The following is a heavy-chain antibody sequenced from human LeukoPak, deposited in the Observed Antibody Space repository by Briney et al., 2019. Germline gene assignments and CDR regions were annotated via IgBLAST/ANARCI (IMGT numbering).Heavy chain of an antibody. D-gene: IGHD2-8*01. CDR1: GFTFSDTW. V-gene: IGHV3-74*01. CDR2: IRSDGSDT. CDR3: STDPRLLIY. Sequence: GGSLRLSCAASGFTFSDTWMHWVRQAPGEGLVWVSRIRSDGSDTRYAESVKGRFTISRDNAKNTLYLQMNSLRPEDTALYYCSTDPRLLIYWGHGTLVTVSS. J-gene: IGHJ4*01.